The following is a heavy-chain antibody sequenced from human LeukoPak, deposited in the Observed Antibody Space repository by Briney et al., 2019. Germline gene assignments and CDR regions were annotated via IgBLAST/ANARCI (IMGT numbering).Heavy chain of an antibody. CDR2: ISPNSGGT. CDR3: ARGVAAVGGRWFAP. Sequence: ASVTVSCKASGYTFTDYYIHWVRQAPGQGLEWMGWISPNSGGTNYAQKFQGRVAMTRDTSISTAYMELSRLTSDDTAVYYCARGVAAVGGRWFAPWGQGTLVTASS. CDR1: GYTFTDYY. J-gene: IGHJ5*02. V-gene: IGHV1-2*02. D-gene: IGHD6-13*01.